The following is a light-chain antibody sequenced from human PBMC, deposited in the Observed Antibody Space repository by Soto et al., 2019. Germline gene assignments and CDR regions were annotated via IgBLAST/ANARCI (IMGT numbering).Light chain of an antibody. J-gene: IGKJ5*01. CDR1: ERLSSVY. Sequence: EIVLTQSPGTLSLSPGERATLSCRASERLSSVYLAWYQQRPGQPPRLPIYGASNRATGIPDRFSGSGSGTDFTLIINRLEPEDVAIYYCQQYGGSPRITFGQGTRLEI. CDR2: GAS. CDR3: QQYGGSPRIT. V-gene: IGKV3-20*01.